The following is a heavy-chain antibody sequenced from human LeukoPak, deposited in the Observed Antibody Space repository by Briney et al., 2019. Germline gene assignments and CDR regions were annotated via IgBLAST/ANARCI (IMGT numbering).Heavy chain of an antibody. Sequence: GGSLRLSCAASGFTFSSYSMNWVRQAPGKGLEWVSYISSSSSTIYYADSVKGRFTISRDNAKNSLYLQMNSLRAEDTAVYYCAREPGILTGYRNFDYWGQGTLVTVSS. CDR1: GFTFSSYS. CDR3: AREPGILTGYRNFDY. D-gene: IGHD3-9*01. CDR2: ISSSSSTI. V-gene: IGHV3-48*04. J-gene: IGHJ4*02.